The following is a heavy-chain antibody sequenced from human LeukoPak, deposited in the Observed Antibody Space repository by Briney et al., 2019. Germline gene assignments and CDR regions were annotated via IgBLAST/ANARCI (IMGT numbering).Heavy chain of an antibody. CDR2: ISGTGGNT. V-gene: IGHV3-23*01. D-gene: IGHD3-22*01. Sequence: PGGSLRLSCAASGFTFSSYAMSWVRQAPGKGLEWVSAISGTGGNTYYADSVKGRFTISRDNSKNTPYLQMNSLRDEDTAVYYCAKAQSSGFYWYFDCWGQGTLVTVSS. CDR3: AKAQSSGFYWYFDC. CDR1: GFTFSSYA. J-gene: IGHJ4*02.